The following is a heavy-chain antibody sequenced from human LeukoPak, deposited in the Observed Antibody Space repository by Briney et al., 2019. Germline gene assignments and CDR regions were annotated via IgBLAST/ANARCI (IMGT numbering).Heavy chain of an antibody. J-gene: IGHJ4*02. Sequence: PSETLSLTCTVSGGSISSYYWSWIRQPAGKGLEWIGRIYTSGSTNYNPSLKSRVTISVDTSKNQFSLKLSSVTAADTAVYYCARRRVYWGYYDSSGYPAFDYWGQGTLVTVSS. CDR1: GGSISSYY. V-gene: IGHV4-4*07. D-gene: IGHD3-22*01. CDR3: ARRRVYWGYYDSSGYPAFDY. CDR2: IYTSGST.